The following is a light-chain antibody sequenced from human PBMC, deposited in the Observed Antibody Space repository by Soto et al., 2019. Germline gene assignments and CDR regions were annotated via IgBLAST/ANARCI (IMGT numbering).Light chain of an antibody. V-gene: IGKV3-15*01. Sequence: EIVMTQSPATLSVSPGERATLSCRASQSVSSNLAWYQQKPGQAPRLLIYGASPRATGIPARFSGSGSGTEFTLTISSLQSEDFAVYYCQQYNNWLTWTFGQGTKVDIK. J-gene: IGKJ1*01. CDR1: QSVSSN. CDR2: GAS. CDR3: QQYNNWLTWT.